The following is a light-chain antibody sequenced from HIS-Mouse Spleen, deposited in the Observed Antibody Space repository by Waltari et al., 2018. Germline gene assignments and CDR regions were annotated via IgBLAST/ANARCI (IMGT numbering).Light chain of an antibody. CDR1: QSISSW. CDR3: QQYNSYST. Sequence: DIQMTQSPSTLSASVGDRVTITCRASQSISSWLAWYQQKPGKAPKLLIYKASSLESGVPSRFSGRGSGTEFTLTISSLQPDDFATYYCQQYNSYSTFCQGTKLEIK. J-gene: IGKJ2*01. CDR2: KAS. V-gene: IGKV1-5*03.